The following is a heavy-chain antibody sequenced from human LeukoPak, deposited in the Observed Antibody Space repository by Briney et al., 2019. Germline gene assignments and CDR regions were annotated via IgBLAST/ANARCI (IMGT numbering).Heavy chain of an antibody. Sequence: SETLSLTCTVSGGSIDGYYWSWIRQPAGKGLEWIGRIYTSGSTNYNPSLKSRVTISVDTSKNQFSLKLSSVTAADTAVYYCAREVVGATSYYFDYWGQGTLVTVSS. J-gene: IGHJ4*02. CDR3: AREVVGATSYYFDY. D-gene: IGHD1-26*01. CDR1: GGSIDGYY. CDR2: IYTSGST. V-gene: IGHV4-4*07.